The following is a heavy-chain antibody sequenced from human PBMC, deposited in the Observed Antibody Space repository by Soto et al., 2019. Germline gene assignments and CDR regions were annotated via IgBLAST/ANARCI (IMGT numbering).Heavy chain of an antibody. V-gene: IGHV3-15*01. D-gene: IGHD5-12*01. CDR1: GFTFSNAW. CDR2: IKSKTDGGTT. Sequence: GGSLRLSCAASGFTFSNAWMCWVRQAPGKGLEWVGRIKSKTDGGTTDYAAPVKGRFTISRDDSKNTLYLQMNSLKTEDTAVYYCTSLGGWPYGYSGYDRLDYWGQGTLVTVSS. CDR3: TSLGGWPYGYSGYDRLDY. J-gene: IGHJ4*02.